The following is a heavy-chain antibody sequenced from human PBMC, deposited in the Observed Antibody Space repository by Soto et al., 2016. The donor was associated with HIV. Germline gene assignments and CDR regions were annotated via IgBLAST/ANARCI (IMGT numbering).Heavy chain of an antibody. CDR2: IYTSGST. V-gene: IGHV4-61*02. D-gene: IGHD5-12*01. CDR1: GGSISSGSYY. J-gene: IGHJ6*03. CDR3: ARGRYSGYDLHYYMDS. Sequence: QVQLQESGPGLVKPSQTLSLTCTVSGGSISSGSYYWSWIRQPAGKGLEWIGRIYTSGSTNYNPSLKSRVTISLDTSKNHFSLKLSSVTAADTAVYYCARGRYSGYDLHYYMDSGDKGTTVTVSS.